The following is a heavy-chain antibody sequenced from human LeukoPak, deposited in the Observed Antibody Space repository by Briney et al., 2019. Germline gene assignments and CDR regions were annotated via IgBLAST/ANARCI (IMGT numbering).Heavy chain of an antibody. CDR1: GFTFSSYS. CDR3: ARDLRGYSYGYDDY. V-gene: IGHV3-21*01. D-gene: IGHD5-18*01. Sequence: GGSLRLSCAASGFTFSSYSMNWVRQAPGKGLEWVSSISSSSSYIYYADSVKGRFSISRDNAKNSLYLQMNSLRAEDTAVYYCARDLRGYSYGYDDYWGQGTLVTVSS. CDR2: ISSSSSYI. J-gene: IGHJ4*02.